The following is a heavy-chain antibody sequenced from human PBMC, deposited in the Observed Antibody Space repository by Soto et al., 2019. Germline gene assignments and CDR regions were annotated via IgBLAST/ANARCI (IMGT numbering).Heavy chain of an antibody. J-gene: IGHJ4*02. CDR1: GYTFTSYG. Sequence: QVQLVQSGAEVKKPGASVKVSCKASGYTFTSYGISWVRQAPGQGLEWMGWISAYNGNTNYAQKLQGRVTMTTDTPKSTGYMELKRRRSGDKAVYYCERALRSVDSRGWSPIDYWGQGTLVTVSS. V-gene: IGHV1-18*04. CDR2: ISAYNGNT. D-gene: IGHD6-19*01. CDR3: ERALRSVDSRGWSPIDY.